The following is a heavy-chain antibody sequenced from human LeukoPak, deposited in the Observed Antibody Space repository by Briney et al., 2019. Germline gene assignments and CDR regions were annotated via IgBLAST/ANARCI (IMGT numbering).Heavy chain of an antibody. CDR1: GYTFTSYG. Sequence: ASVKVSCKASGYTFTSYGISWVRQAPGQGLEWMGGIIPIFGTANYAQKFQGRVTITADESTSTAYMELSSLRSEDTAVYYCARRRNRAFDIWGQGTMVTVSS. CDR2: IIPIFGTA. V-gene: IGHV1-69*13. J-gene: IGHJ3*02. CDR3: ARRRNRAFDI.